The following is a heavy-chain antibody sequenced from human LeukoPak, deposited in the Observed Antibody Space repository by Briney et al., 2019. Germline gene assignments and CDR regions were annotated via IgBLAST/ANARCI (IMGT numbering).Heavy chain of an antibody. J-gene: IGHJ4*02. Sequence: GGSLRLSCAASGFTFSLYWMNWVRRAPGKGLEWVANIKQDGSEKNYVDSVKGRFTISGDNAKNSLYLQMNNLRVEDTAMYYCAGGTGFIIKDWGQGTLVTVSS. CDR1: GFTFSLYW. CDR3: AGGTGFIIKD. V-gene: IGHV3-7*03. D-gene: IGHD3-9*01. CDR2: IKQDGSEK.